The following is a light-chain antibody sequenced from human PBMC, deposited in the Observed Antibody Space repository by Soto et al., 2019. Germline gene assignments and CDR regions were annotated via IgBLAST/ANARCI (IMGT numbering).Light chain of an antibody. CDR2: GNS. CDR1: SSNIGAGYD. V-gene: IGLV1-40*01. CDR3: QSYDSSLSGSV. J-gene: IGLJ3*02. Sequence: QSVLTQPPSVSGAPGQRVTISCTGSSSNIGAGYDVHWYQQLPRTAHKLLIYGNSNRPSGVPDRFSGSKSGTSASLAITGLQAEDEADYYCQSYDSSLSGSVFGGGTKLTVL.